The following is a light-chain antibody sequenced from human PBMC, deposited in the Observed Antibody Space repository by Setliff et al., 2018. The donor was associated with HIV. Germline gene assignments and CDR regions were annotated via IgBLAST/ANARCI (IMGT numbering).Light chain of an antibody. V-gene: IGLV2-14*01. CDR2: DVS. CDR3: SSYTSSSTYV. Sequence: QSALTQPASVSGSPGQSITIYCTGTSSDVGGYNYVSWYQQHPGKAPKLMIYDVSKRPSGVSNRFSGSKSGNTASMTISGLQAEDEAAYYCSSYTSSSTYVFATGTKVTVL. CDR1: SSDVGGYNY. J-gene: IGLJ1*01.